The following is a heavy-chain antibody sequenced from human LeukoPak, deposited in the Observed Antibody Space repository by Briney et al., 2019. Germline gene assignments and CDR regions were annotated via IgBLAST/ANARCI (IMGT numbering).Heavy chain of an antibody. J-gene: IGHJ4*02. V-gene: IGHV3-13*01. CDR2: IGTAGDT. CDR3: ARLLTIFGVAALDY. D-gene: IGHD3-3*01. Sequence: GGSLRLSCAASGFTFSSYDMHWVRQATGKGLEWVSAIGTAGDTYYPGSVKGRFTISRENAKNSLYLQMNSLRAEDTAVYYCARLLTIFGVAALDYWGQGTLVTVSS. CDR1: GFTFSSYD.